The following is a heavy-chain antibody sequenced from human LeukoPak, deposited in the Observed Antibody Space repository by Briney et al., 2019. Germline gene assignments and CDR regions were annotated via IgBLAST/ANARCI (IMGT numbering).Heavy chain of an antibody. D-gene: IGHD3-10*01. V-gene: IGHV4-59*11. CDR2: IYYTGDT. Sequence: SETLSLTCTVSGGSISGHYWGWIRQPPGKGLEWIGYIYYTGDTNHIPSFESRVTISVDTSKNQFSLKLGSVTAADTAIYYCVRVVTGSVDYWGQGTLVTVSS. CDR1: GGSISGHY. J-gene: IGHJ4*02. CDR3: VRVVTGSVDY.